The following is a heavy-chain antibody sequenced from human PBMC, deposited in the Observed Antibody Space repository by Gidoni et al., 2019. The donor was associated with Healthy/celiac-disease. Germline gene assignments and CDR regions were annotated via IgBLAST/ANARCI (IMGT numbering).Heavy chain of an antibody. CDR3: AHSYSSSWYEIVNSAFDI. V-gene: IGHV2-5*02. Sequence: HITLKESGPTLVKPTQPLTLTCAFSGFSLSTSGVGVGWIRQPPGKALEWLALIYWDDDKRYSPSLKSRLTITKDTSKNQVVLTMTNMDPVDTATYYGAHSYSSSWYEIVNSAFDIWGQGTIVTVSS. D-gene: IGHD6-13*01. CDR1: GFSLSTSGVG. CDR2: IYWDDDK. J-gene: IGHJ3*02.